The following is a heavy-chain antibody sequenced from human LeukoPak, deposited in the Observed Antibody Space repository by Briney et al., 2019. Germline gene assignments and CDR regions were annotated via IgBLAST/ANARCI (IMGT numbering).Heavy chain of an antibody. V-gene: IGHV1-69*05. CDR2: IIPIFGTA. J-gene: IGHJ4*02. CDR3: ANAGKYYYDSSGQ. Sequence: SVKVSCKASGGTFSSYAISWVRQAPGQGLEWMGRIIPIFGTANYAQKFQGRVTITTDESTSTAYMELSSLRSEDTAVDYCANAGKYYYDSSGQWGQGTLVTVSS. D-gene: IGHD3-22*01. CDR1: GGTFSSYA.